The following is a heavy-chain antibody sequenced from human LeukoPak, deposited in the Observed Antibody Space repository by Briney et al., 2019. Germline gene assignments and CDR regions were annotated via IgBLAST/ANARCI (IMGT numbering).Heavy chain of an antibody. V-gene: IGHV1-69*04. D-gene: IGHD3-22*01. CDR1: GYTFTGYY. J-gene: IGHJ4*02. Sequence: ASVKVSCKASGYTFTGYYMHWVRQAPGQGLEWMGRIIPILGIANYAQKFQGRVTITADKSTSTAYMELSSLRSEDTAVYYCARVRGKYYYDSSGLYFDYWGQGTLVTVSS. CDR3: ARVRGKYYYDSSGLYFDY. CDR2: IIPILGIA.